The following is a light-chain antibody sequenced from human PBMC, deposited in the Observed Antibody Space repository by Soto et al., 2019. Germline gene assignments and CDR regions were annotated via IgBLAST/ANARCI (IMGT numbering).Light chain of an antibody. Sequence: DVKITQSPSTLSASEGDRVTITCRASQSISSWLAWYQQKPGKAPKLLSYDASSLESGVPSRFSGSGSGTDFTFTISKLEPEDFALYYCQQYGSSPPLTFCGGTKVDIK. CDR1: QSISSW. CDR3: QQYGSSPPLT. J-gene: IGKJ4*01. V-gene: IGKV1-5*01. CDR2: DAS.